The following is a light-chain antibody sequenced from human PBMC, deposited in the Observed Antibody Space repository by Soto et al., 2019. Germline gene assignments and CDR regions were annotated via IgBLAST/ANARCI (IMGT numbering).Light chain of an antibody. CDR3: QQYGSSFT. V-gene: IGKV3-20*01. CDR1: QSVSSSY. Sequence: EIVLTQSPDTLSLSPGERATLSCRASQSVSSSYLAWYQQKPGQAPRLLIYGASSRATGIPDRFSGSGSGTDFTLTISRLEPEGFAVYYCQQYGSSFTFGPGTKVDIK. CDR2: GAS. J-gene: IGKJ3*01.